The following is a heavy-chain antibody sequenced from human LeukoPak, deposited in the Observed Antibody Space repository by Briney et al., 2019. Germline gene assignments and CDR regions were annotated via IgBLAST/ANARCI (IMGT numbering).Heavy chain of an antibody. CDR2: IYYSGST. Sequence: PSETLSLTCTVSGGSISSYYWSWIRQPPGKGLEWIGYIYYSGSTNYNPSLKSRVTISVDTSKNQFSLKLSSVTAADTAVYYCARGGYSYGYGRPFDYWGQGTLVTVSS. CDR3: ARGGYSYGYGRPFDY. V-gene: IGHV4-59*01. J-gene: IGHJ4*02. CDR1: GGSISSYY. D-gene: IGHD5-18*01.